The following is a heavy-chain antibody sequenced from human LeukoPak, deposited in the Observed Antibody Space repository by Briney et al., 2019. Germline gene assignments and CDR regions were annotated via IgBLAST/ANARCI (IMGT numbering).Heavy chain of an antibody. D-gene: IGHD2-2*01. CDR3: ARDDYLGCSSTSCYDY. CDR2: ISSSSSYI. J-gene: IGHJ4*02. CDR1: GFTFSSYS. Sequence: PGGSLRLSCAASGFTFSSYSMNWVRQAPGKGLEWVSSISSSSSYIYYADSVKGRFTISRDNAKNSLYLQMNSLRAEDTAVYYCARDDYLGCSSTSCYDYWGQGTLVTVSS. V-gene: IGHV3-21*01.